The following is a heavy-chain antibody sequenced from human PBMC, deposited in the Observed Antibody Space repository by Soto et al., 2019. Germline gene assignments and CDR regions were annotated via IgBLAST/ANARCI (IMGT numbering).Heavy chain of an antibody. CDR1: GGTFSSYT. CDR3: ARGSTGDFGMDV. V-gene: IGHV1-69*02. D-gene: IGHD4-17*01. Sequence: QVQLVQSGAEVKKPGSSVKVSCKASGGTFSSYTISWVRQAPGQGLEWMGRIIPILGIANYAQKFQGRVTITADKSTSTAYRELSSLRCEDTAVYYCARGSTGDFGMDVWGQGTTVTVSS. CDR2: IIPILGIA. J-gene: IGHJ6*02.